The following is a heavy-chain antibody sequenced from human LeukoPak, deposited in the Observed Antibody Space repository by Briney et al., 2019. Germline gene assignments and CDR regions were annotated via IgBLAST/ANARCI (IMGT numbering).Heavy chain of an antibody. CDR3: ARFRRYDSSGYGFDY. J-gene: IGHJ4*02. D-gene: IGHD3-22*01. CDR1: AFSLSAYN. Sequence: GGSLRLSCAASAFSLSAYNMSWVRQAPGKGLEWVSAISGSGGSTYYADSVKGRFTISRDNSKNTLYLQMNSLRAEDTAVYYCARFRRYDSSGYGFDYWGQGTLVTVSS. V-gene: IGHV3-23*01. CDR2: ISGSGGST.